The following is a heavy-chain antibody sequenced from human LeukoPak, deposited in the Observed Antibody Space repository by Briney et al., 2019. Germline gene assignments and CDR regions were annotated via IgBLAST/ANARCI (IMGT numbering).Heavy chain of an antibody. J-gene: IGHJ4*02. CDR1: GYIFADHY. D-gene: IGHD5-24*01. V-gene: IGHV1-2*02. Sequence: ASVKVSCKASGYIFADHYMHWVRQAPGQGLEWMGWINPNNGGTNYAQKFQGRVTMTRDTSISTAYMELSRLRSDDTAMYYCAKDRSWVEMATINSFDYWGQGTLVTVSS. CDR3: AKDRSWVEMATINSFDY. CDR2: INPNNGGT.